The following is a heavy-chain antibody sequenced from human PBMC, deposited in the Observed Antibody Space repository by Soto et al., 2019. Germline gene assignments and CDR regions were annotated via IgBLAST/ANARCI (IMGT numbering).Heavy chain of an antibody. CDR2: ISYDGSNK. J-gene: IGHJ4*02. CDR3: AKDHLSFTGVVGANTNYFDY. D-gene: IGHD1-26*01. CDR1: GFTFSSQG. Sequence: GGSLRLSCAATGFTFSSQGMHWVRQAPGKGLEWVAVISYDGSNKYYADSVKGRFTISRDNSKNTLYLQMNSLRAEDTAVSYCAKDHLSFTGVVGANTNYFDYWGQGTLVTVSS. V-gene: IGHV3-30*18.